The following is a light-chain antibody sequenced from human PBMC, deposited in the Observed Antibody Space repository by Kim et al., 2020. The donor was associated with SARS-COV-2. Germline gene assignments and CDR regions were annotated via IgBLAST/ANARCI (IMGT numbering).Light chain of an antibody. CDR3: KEDNSTQLW. CDR1: QSISSY. J-gene: IGKJ3*01. V-gene: IGKV1-39*01. Sequence: DIQMTQSPSSLSASVGDRVTITCRASQSISSYLNWYQQKPGKAPKLLIYAASSLQSGVPSRFSGSGSGTDFTLTISSLQPEDFATYYTKEDNSTQLWFGPGTRVNT. CDR2: AAS.